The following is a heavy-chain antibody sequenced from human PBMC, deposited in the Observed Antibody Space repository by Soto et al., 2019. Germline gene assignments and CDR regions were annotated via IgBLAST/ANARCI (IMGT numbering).Heavy chain of an antibody. V-gene: IGHV2-5*01. CDR3: AHRLSECSGGSCYRFFDL. Sequence: QITLKESGPPLVNPTQTLTLTCTFSGFSLSTSGVGVGWIRQPPGKALEWLALIYWNDDKHYCPSLKSRLTITKDTSKNQVVLTMTNVDPVDTGTYYCAHRLSECSGGSCYRFFDLWGRGTLVTVSS. CDR2: IYWNDDK. CDR1: GFSLSTSGVG. D-gene: IGHD2-15*01. J-gene: IGHJ2*01.